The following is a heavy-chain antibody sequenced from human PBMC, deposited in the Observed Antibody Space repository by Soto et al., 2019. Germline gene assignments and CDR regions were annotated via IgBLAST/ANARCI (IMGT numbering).Heavy chain of an antibody. CDR3: ATRITMIVVASDAFDI. Sequence: QVQLVQSGAEVQKPGSSVKVSCKASGGTFSSYAISWVRQAPGQGLEWMGGIIPIFGTANYAQKFQGRVTITADESTSTAYMELSSLRSEDTAVYYCATRITMIVVASDAFDIWGQGTMVTVSS. J-gene: IGHJ3*02. V-gene: IGHV1-69*01. CDR1: GGTFSSYA. CDR2: IIPIFGTA. D-gene: IGHD3-22*01.